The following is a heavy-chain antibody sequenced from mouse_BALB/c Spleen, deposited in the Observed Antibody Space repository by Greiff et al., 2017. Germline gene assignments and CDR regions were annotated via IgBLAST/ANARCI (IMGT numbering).Heavy chain of an antibody. CDR1: GFTFSSYG. D-gene: IGHD1-1*01. CDR2: ISSGGSYT. CDR3: ARRGNGSSYAWLAY. Sequence: EVKLVESGGDLVKPGGSLKLSCAASGFTFSSYGMSWVRQTPDKRLEWVATISSGGSYTYYPDSVKGRFTISRDNAKNTLYLQMSSLKSEDTAMYYCARRGNGSSYAWLAYWGQGTLVTVSA. V-gene: IGHV5-6*02. J-gene: IGHJ3*01.